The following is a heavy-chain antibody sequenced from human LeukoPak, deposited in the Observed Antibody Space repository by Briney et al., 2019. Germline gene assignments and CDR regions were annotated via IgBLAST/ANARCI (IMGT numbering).Heavy chain of an antibody. J-gene: IGHJ4*02. Sequence: GGSLRLSCAASDFTLSTNYMNWVREAPGQGLEWVSVIDSGGSTYYADSVKGRFTISRDNSKNTLFLQMNSLRAEDTAVYYCARESPYCPNAVCFPTFDYWGQGTLVTVSS. CDR2: IDSGGST. CDR1: DFTLSTNY. D-gene: IGHD2-8*01. V-gene: IGHV3-53*01. CDR3: ARESPYCPNAVCFPTFDY.